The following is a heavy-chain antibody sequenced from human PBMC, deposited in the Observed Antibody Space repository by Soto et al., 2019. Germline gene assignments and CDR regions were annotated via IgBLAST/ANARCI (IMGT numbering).Heavy chain of an antibody. CDR2: ISGSGGST. CDR3: ARAGVFGVVITYFDF. Sequence: EVQLLESGGGLVQSGGSLRLSCAASGFTFSSHAMNWVRQAPGKGLEWVSGISGSGGSTYYADSVKGRFTISRDNSKNTLYLQRNSLRAEDTAVYYCARAGVFGVVITYFDFWGQGTLVTVSS. J-gene: IGHJ4*02. D-gene: IGHD3-3*01. V-gene: IGHV3-23*01. CDR1: GFTFSSHA.